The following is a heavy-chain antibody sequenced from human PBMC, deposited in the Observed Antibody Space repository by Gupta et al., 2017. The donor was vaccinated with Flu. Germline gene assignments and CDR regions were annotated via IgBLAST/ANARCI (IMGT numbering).Heavy chain of an antibody. Sequence: QVQLQESGPGLVKPSETLSLTCTVSGGSISSYYWSWIRQPAGKGLEWIGRIYTSGSTNYNPSLKSRVTMSVDTSKNQFSLKLSSVTAADTAVYYCARGPYYSDLPKFDYWGQGTLVTVSS. V-gene: IGHV4-4*07. CDR3: ARGPYYSDLPKFDY. D-gene: IGHD3-10*01. J-gene: IGHJ4*02. CDR2: IYTSGST. CDR1: GGSISSYY.